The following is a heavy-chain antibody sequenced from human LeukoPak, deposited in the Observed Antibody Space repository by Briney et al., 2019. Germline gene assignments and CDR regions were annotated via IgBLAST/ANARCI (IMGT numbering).Heavy chain of an antibody. D-gene: IGHD6-19*01. CDR1: GFTFSSYS. Sequence: PGGSLRLSCAASGFTFSSYSMNWVRQAPGKGLEWVSSISSSSSYIYYADSVKGRFTISRDNAKNSLYLQMNSLRAEDTAVYYCARAEGHSSGWSSSSKYYFDYWGQGTLVTVSS. CDR2: ISSSSSYI. J-gene: IGHJ4*02. CDR3: ARAEGHSSGWSSSSKYYFDY. V-gene: IGHV3-21*01.